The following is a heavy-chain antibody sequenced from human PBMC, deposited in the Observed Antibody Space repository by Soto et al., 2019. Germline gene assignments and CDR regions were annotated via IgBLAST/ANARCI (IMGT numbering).Heavy chain of an antibody. CDR3: AHSSSGRAFDI. CDR2: IYYSGST. Sequence: PSLPQSVTSTVAGGTIRSGDYHWSRNRQPPGKGLEWIGYIYYSGSTYYNPSLKSRVTISVDTSKNQFSLKLSSVTAAVTAVYYCAHSSSGRAFDIWGQGTMGTVSS. J-gene: IGHJ3*02. CDR1: GGTIRSGDYH. V-gene: IGHV4-30-4*01. D-gene: IGHD6-19*01.